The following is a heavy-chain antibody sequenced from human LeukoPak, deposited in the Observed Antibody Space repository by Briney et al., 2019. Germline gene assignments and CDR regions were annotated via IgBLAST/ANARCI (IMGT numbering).Heavy chain of an antibody. CDR2: INWNGGST. CDR1: GFTFDDYG. V-gene: IGHV3-20*04. D-gene: IGHD3-10*01. Sequence: GGSLRLSCAASGFTFDDYGMSWVRQAPGKGLEWVSGINWNGGSTGYADSVKGRFTISRDNAKNSLYLQMNSLRAEDTALYYCARDSGSGSYYHVDYFDYWGQGTLVTVSS. J-gene: IGHJ4*02. CDR3: ARDSGSGSYYHVDYFDY.